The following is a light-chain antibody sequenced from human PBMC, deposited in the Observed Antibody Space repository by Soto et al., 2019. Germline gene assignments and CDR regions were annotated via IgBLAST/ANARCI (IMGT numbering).Light chain of an antibody. J-gene: IGKJ3*01. CDR1: QGISNS. Sequence: DIQMTQSPCSLSAAIGDRVTITCRASQGISNSLAWYQQKPGKGPSLLIYDASTLQSGVPSRFSGSGSGADFTLTINSLQPEDVATYYCQKYKSAPYTFGPETKVDIK. CDR2: DAS. V-gene: IGKV1-27*01. CDR3: QKYKSAPYT.